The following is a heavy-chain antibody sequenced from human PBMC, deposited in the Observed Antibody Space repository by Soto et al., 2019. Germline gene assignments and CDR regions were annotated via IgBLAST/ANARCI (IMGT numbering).Heavy chain of an antibody. CDR1: GGSISSYY. J-gene: IGHJ2*01. CDR3: ARRIYGAYVVGWYFDL. Sequence: QVQLQESGPGLVKPSETLSLTCTVSGGSISSYYWSWIRQPPGKGLEWIGYIYYSGSTNYNPSLQSRVTRSVDTSKNQFSLKLSSVTAADTAVYYCARRIYGAYVVGWYFDLWGRGTLVTVSS. D-gene: IGHD4-17*01. V-gene: IGHV4-59*08. CDR2: IYYSGST.